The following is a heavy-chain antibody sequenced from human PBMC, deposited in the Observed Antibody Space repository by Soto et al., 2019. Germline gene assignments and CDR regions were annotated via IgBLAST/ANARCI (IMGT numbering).Heavy chain of an antibody. V-gene: IGHV1-18*01. Sequence: QVQLVQSGAEVKKPGASVKVSCKASGYTFTSYGISWVRQAPGQGLEWMGWISAYNGNTNYAQKLPGRVTMTTDTFRSRAYMALWSLSSDDTAVYYCARDYCDYGFSCMDLWGQGSTVTVS. CDR3: ARDYCDYGFSCMDL. J-gene: IGHJ6*02. CDR1: GYTFTSYG. CDR2: ISAYNGNT. D-gene: IGHD4-17*01.